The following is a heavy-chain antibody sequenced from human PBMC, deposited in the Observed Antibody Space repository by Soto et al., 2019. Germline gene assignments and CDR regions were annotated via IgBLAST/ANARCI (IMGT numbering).Heavy chain of an antibody. Sequence: SETLSLTCTVSGGSISSGGYYWSWIRQHPGKGLEWIGYIYYSGSTYYNPSLKSRVTISVDTSKNQFSLKLSSVTAADTAVYYCARERRAYYDFWSGYLDYWGQGTLVTVSS. CDR2: IYYSGST. CDR3: ARERRAYYDFWSGYLDY. J-gene: IGHJ4*02. D-gene: IGHD3-3*01. V-gene: IGHV4-31*03. CDR1: GGSISSGGYY.